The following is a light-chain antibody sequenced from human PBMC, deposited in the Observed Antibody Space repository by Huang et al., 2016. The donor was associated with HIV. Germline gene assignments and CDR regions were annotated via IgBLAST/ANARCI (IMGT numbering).Light chain of an antibody. V-gene: IGKV3-15*01. J-gene: IGKJ2*01. CDR1: PSVSTY. Sequence: EIVMTQSPGTLSVSPGERATLSCRASPSVSTYLAWFQESRGQALRLLINHASTRATGIPARFRCIGSVTEFTLTISSLRSEDFAVYYCLQYIKSNSFGQGTKLEMK. CDR3: LQYIKSNS. CDR2: HAS.